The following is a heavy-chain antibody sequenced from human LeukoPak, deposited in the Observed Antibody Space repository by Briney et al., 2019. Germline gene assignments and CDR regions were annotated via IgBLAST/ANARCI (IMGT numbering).Heavy chain of an antibody. J-gene: IGHJ4*02. Sequence: ASVKVSCEASGYSFTDYYMHWVRQAPGQGLEWMGRISPKRGGTNYAQKFQGRVTLTRDTSISTAHMELSRLTSDDTAVYYCALLWFGELWTKDYWGQGTLVTVSS. D-gene: IGHD3-10*01. CDR3: ALLWFGELWTKDY. V-gene: IGHV1-2*06. CDR1: GYSFTDYY. CDR2: ISPKRGGT.